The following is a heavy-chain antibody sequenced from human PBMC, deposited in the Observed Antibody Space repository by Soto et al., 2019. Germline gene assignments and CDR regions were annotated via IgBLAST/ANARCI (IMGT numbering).Heavy chain of an antibody. J-gene: IGHJ5*02. CDR1: GGSFSGYY. V-gene: IGHV4-34*01. CDR3: ARAPLYCSSTSCQNTINWFDP. Sequence: QVQLQQWGAGLSKPSETLSLTCAVYGGSFSGYYWSWIRQPPGKGLEWIGEINHSGSTNYNPSLKSRVTISVDTSKNQFSLKLSSVTAADTAVYYCARAPLYCSSTSCQNTINWFDPWGQGTLVTVSS. CDR2: INHSGST. D-gene: IGHD2-2*01.